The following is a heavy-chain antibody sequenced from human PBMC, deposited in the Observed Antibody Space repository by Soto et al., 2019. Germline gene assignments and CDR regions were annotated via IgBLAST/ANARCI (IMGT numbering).Heavy chain of an antibody. CDR2: ITPIYPTT. V-gene: IGHV1-69*13. J-gene: IGHJ6*02. CDR1: GGTFYTYT. CDR3: ARSLTEGYCTITGCYTRPLYGMDV. D-gene: IGHD2-2*02. Sequence: SVKVSCKASGGTFYTYTFSWVRQAPGQGLEWMGSITPIYPTTNYAEKFQGRLTVTADGSTNTAYMELNSLTSDDTAVYYCARSLTEGYCTITGCYTRPLYGMDVWGQGTTVTVSS.